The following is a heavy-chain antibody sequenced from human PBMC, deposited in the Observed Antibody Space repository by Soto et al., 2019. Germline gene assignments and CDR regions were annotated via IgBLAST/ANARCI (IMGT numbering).Heavy chain of an antibody. D-gene: IGHD1-26*01. J-gene: IGHJ6*02. Sequence: SETLSLTCTVSGGSISSGGYYWSWIRQHPGKGLEWIGYIYYSGSTYYNPSRKSRVTISVDTSKNQFSLKLSSVTAADTAVYYCARVSGSYYYGMDVWGQGTTVTVSS. CDR2: IYYSGST. V-gene: IGHV4-31*03. CDR3: ARVSGSYYYGMDV. CDR1: GGSISSGGYY.